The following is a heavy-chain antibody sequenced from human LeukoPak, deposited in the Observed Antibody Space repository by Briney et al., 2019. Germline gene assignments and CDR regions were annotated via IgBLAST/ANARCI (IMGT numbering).Heavy chain of an antibody. CDR2: INHSGST. V-gene: IGHV4-34*01. CDR3: AREGNYYGSGSSPFDY. CDR1: GGSFSGYY. Sequence: SETLSLTCAVYGGSFSGYYWSWIRQPPGKGLEWIGEINHSGSTNYNPSLKSRVTMSVDTSKNQFSLKLSSVTAADTAVYYCAREGNYYGSGSSPFDYWGQGTLVTVSS. D-gene: IGHD3-10*01. J-gene: IGHJ4*02.